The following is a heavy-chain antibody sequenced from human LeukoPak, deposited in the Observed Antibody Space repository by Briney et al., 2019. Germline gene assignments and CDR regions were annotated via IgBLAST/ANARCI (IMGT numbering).Heavy chain of an antibody. J-gene: IGHJ4*02. CDR3: AKSGYNRFDY. Sequence: GGSLRLSCAASGFTFSSYAMSWVRQTPGKGLECGSAISGSGGSTYYADSVKGRFTISRDNSKNTLILQMNSLRAEDTAVYYCAKSGYNRFDYWGQGILVTVSS. CDR1: GFTFSSYA. D-gene: IGHD5-24*01. V-gene: IGHV3-23*01. CDR2: ISGSGGST.